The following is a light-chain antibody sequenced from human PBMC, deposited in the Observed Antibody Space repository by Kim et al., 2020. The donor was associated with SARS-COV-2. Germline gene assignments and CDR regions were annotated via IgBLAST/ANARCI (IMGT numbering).Light chain of an antibody. V-gene: IGLV2-14*01. CDR1: SSDVGGYNY. CDR2: DVS. Sequence: LTQPASVSGSPGQSITISYTGTSSDVGGYNYVSWYQQHPGKAPKLMIYDVSKRPSGVSNRFSGSKSGNTASLTISGLQAEDEADYYCSSHTSSSTSWVFGGGTQLTVL. CDR3: SSHTSSSTSWV. J-gene: IGLJ3*02.